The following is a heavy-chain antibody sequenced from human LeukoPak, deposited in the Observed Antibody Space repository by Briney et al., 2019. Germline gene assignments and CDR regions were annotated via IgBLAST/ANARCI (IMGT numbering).Heavy chain of an antibody. CDR2: ISGSGGGT. CDR3: AKDLGRCRNNYFDY. J-gene: IGHJ4*02. V-gene: IGHV3-23*01. Sequence: GGSLRLSCAASGFTFNSYAMSWVRQAPEKGLEWVATISGSGGGTYYADSVKGRFTISRDDSKNTLYLQMNSLRAEDTAVYYCAKDLGRCRNNYFDYWGQGNLVTVSS. CDR1: GFTFNSYA. D-gene: IGHD1-26*01.